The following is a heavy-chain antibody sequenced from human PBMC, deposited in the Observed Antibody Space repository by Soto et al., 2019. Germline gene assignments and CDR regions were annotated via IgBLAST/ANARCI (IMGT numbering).Heavy chain of an antibody. CDR1: GYTFTSYG. CDR2: ISAYNGNT. CDR3: ARGLGFGGVIAYPL. V-gene: IGHV1-18*01. J-gene: IGHJ4*02. D-gene: IGHD3-16*02. Sequence: ASAKVSCNASGYTFTSYGISWVRQAPGQGLEWMGWISAYNGNTNYAQKLQGRVTMTTDTSTSTAYMELRSLRSDDTAVYYCARGLGFGGVIAYPLWGQGTLVTVSS.